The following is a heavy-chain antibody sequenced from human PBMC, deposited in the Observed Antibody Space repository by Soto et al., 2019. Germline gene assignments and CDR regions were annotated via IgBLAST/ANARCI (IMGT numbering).Heavy chain of an antibody. V-gene: IGHV4-34*01. CDR3: ARDPGYSYGYEGYYYYYGMDV. CDR2: INHSGST. Sequence: SETLSLTCAVYGGSFSGYYWSWIRQPPGKXLEWIGEINHSGSTNYNPSLKSRVTISVDTSKNQFSLKLSSVTAADTAVYYCARDPGYSYGYEGYYYYYGMDVWGQGTTVTVSS. CDR1: GGSFSGYY. J-gene: IGHJ6*02. D-gene: IGHD5-18*01.